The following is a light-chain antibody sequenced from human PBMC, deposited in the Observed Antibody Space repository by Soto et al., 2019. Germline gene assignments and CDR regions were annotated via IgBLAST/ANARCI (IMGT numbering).Light chain of an antibody. CDR1: SSDVVDYNY. V-gene: IGLV2-14*01. CDR3: SSYASSTTPYV. J-gene: IGLJ1*01. Sequence: QSVLTQPASVSGSPGQSITISCTGTSSDVVDYNYVSWYQQHPGKAPKLMIYEVSNRPSGVSNRFSGSKSGNTASLTISGLQAEDEADYYCSSYASSTTPYVFGPGTKGTAL. CDR2: EVS.